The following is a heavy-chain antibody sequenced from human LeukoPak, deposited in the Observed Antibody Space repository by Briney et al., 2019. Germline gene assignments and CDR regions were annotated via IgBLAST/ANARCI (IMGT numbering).Heavy chain of an antibody. Sequence: GGSLRLSCAASGFTFSSYELSWVRQAPGKGLECVSYNSSRGDTIYYADSVKGRFTISRDNAKNSVYLQMNSLRAEDTAVYYCARGWISDSFDYWGQGTLVTVSS. CDR2: NSSRGDTI. CDR1: GFTFSSYE. CDR3: ARGWISDSFDY. D-gene: IGHD5-12*01. J-gene: IGHJ4*02. V-gene: IGHV3-48*03.